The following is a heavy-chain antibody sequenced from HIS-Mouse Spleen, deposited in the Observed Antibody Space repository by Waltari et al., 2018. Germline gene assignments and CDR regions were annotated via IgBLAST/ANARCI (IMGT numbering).Heavy chain of an antibody. CDR2: INHSGST. CDR3: ARLAVAGTPFDY. J-gene: IGHJ4*02. D-gene: IGHD6-19*01. CDR1: GGSFSGYY. Sequence: QVQLQQWGAGLLKPSETLSLTCAVYGGSFSGYYWSWSRQPPGKGLEWIGEINHSGSTNYNPSLKSRVTISVDTSKNQFSLKLSSVTAADTAVYYCARLAVAGTPFDYWGQGTLVTVSS. V-gene: IGHV4-34*01.